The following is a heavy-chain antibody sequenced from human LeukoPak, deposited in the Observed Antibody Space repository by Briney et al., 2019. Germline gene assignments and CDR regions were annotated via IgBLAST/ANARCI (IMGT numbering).Heavy chain of an antibody. CDR1: GFTFSIYG. J-gene: IGHJ4*02. CDR2: IRYDGSNK. Sequence: PGGSLRLSCAASGFTFSIYGMHWVRQSPGKGLEWVAFIRYDGSNKYYADSVKGRFTISRDNSKNTLYLQMNSLRAEDTAVYYCANLHCSSTSCYSDYWGQGTLVTVSS. CDR3: ANLHCSSTSCYSDY. D-gene: IGHD2-2*01. V-gene: IGHV3-30*02.